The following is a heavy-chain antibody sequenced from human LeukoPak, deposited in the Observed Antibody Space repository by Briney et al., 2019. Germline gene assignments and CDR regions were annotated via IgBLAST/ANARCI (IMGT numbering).Heavy chain of an antibody. Sequence: ASVKVSCKASGYTFSTYDINWVRQAPGQGLEWMGWINPNSGGTNYAQKFQGRVTMTRDTSISTAYMELSRLRSDDTAVYYCARDYGDYDYWGQGTLVTVSS. V-gene: IGHV1-2*02. J-gene: IGHJ4*02. D-gene: IGHD4-17*01. CDR1: GYTFSTYD. CDR2: INPNSGGT. CDR3: ARDYGDYDY.